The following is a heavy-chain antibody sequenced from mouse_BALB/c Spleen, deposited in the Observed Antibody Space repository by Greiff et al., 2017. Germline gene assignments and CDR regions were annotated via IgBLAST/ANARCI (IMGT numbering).Heavy chain of an antibody. J-gene: IGHJ1*01. CDR1: GFTFSSYA. CDR2: ISSGGSYT. V-gene: IGHV5-9-4*01. D-gene: IGHD1-2*01. Sequence: EVQGVESGGGLVKPGGSLKLSCAASGFTFSSYAMSWVRQSPEKRLEWVAEISSGGSYTYYPDTVTGRLTISRDNAKNTLYLEMSSLRSEDTAMYYCARAGTTARYWYFDVWGAGTTVTVSS. CDR3: ARAGTTARYWYFDV.